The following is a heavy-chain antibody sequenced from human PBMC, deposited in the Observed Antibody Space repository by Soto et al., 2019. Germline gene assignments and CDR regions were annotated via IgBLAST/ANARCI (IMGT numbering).Heavy chain of an antibody. J-gene: IGHJ4*02. D-gene: IGHD6-13*01. CDR1: GYTFISYA. Sequence: QVRLVQSGAEVKEPGASVSLSCKTSGYTFISYAIHWVRQAPGQRLEWIGWINVGNGETRYSERLQGRVTIHRDTSATTAYMDLRSLRSEDTAMYYCARDSMAAPGAYYEDWGQGTLVTVSS. CDR3: ARDSMAAPGAYYED. V-gene: IGHV1-3*01. CDR2: INVGNGET.